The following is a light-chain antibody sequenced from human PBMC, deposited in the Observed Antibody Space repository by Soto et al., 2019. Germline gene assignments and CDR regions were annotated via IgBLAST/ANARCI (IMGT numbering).Light chain of an antibody. CDR2: GNS. J-gene: IGLJ2*01. CDR3: QSYDSSRSVV. Sequence: QSVLTQPPSVSGAPGQRVTISCTASSANIGAGYDVHWYQQLPGTAPKLLIYGNSNRPSGVPDRFSGSKSGTSASLAITGLQAEDEADYYCQSYDSSRSVVFGGGTKLTVL. CDR1: SANIGAGYD. V-gene: IGLV1-40*01.